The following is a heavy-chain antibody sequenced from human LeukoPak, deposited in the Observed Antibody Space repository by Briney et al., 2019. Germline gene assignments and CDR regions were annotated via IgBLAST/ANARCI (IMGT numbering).Heavy chain of an antibody. CDR3: ARRGSNYVWGSYRINWFDP. CDR1: GFTFSSYS. CDR2: ISSSSSYI. D-gene: IGHD3-16*02. V-gene: IGHV3-21*01. Sequence: GGSLRLSCAASGFTFSSYSMNWVRQAPGKGLEWVSSISSSSSYIYYADSVKGRFTISRDNANNSLYLQMNSLRAEDTAVYYCARRGSNYVWGSYRINWFDPWGQGTLVTVPS. J-gene: IGHJ5*02.